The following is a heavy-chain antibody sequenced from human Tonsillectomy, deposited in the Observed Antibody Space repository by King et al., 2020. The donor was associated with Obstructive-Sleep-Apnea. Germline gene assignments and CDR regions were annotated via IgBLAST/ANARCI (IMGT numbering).Heavy chain of an antibody. CDR1: GGTFSSYA. CDR3: ARETSKHIVVVTAILEYNWFDP. CDR2: IIPILGIA. Sequence: QLVQSGAEVKKPGSSVKVSCKASGGTFSSYAISWVRQAPGQGLEWMGGIIPILGIANYAQKFQGRVTITADKSTSTAYMELSSLRSEDTAVYYLARETSKHIVVVTAILEYNWFDPWGQGTLVTVSS. D-gene: IGHD2-21*02. V-gene: IGHV1-69*04. J-gene: IGHJ5*02.